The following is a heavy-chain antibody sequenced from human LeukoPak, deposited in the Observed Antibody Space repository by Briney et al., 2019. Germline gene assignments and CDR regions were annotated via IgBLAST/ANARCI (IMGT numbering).Heavy chain of an antibody. V-gene: IGHV3-49*04. CDR3: TRSGNPRYDYVWGSYESPHDY. CDR2: IRSKAYGGTT. D-gene: IGHD3-16*01. Sequence: GGSLRLSCTASGFTSGDYAMSWVRQAPGKGLEWVGFIRSKAYGGTTEYAASVKGRFTISRDDSKSIAYLQMNSLKTEDTAVYYCTRSGNPRYDYVWGSYESPHDYWGQGTLVTVSS. J-gene: IGHJ4*02. CDR1: GFTSGDYA.